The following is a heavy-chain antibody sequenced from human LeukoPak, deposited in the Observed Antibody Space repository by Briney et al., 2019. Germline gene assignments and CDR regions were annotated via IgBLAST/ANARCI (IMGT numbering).Heavy chain of an antibody. Sequence: GRSLTLSCAASGFTFSSYAMHWARQAPGKGLEWVAVISYDGSNKYYADSVKGRFTISRDNSKNTLYLQMNSLKTEDTAVYYCTTERLLYGDYSFDYWGQGTLVTVSS. V-gene: IGHV3-30-3*01. CDR1: GFTFSSYA. D-gene: IGHD4-17*01. CDR3: TTERLLYGDYSFDY. J-gene: IGHJ4*02. CDR2: ISYDGSNK.